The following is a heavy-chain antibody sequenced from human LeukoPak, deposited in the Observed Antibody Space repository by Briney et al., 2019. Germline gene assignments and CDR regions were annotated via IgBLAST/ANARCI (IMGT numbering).Heavy chain of an antibody. CDR1: GFGFTFSNHA. Sequence: PGGSLRLSCAASGFGFTFSNHAMSWVRQAPGKGLDWVSAITGSGGSTYYADSVKGRFTISRDNSKNTLYLQMNSLRAEDTAVYYCANVFGGGVQDDAFDIWGQGTTVTVSS. D-gene: IGHD3-3*01. CDR3: ANVFGGGVQDDAFDI. V-gene: IGHV3-23*01. CDR2: ITGSGGST. J-gene: IGHJ3*02.